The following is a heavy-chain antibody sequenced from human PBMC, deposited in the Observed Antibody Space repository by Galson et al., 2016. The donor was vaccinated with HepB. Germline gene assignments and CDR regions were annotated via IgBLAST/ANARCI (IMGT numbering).Heavy chain of an antibody. J-gene: IGHJ4*02. CDR2: ISGSASRT. CDR1: GFTFSSFA. V-gene: IGHV3-23*01. Sequence: SLRLSCAASGFTFSSFAMSWVRQAPGKGLEWVAAISGSASRTYSAGSVKGRFTISRDNSKNTLYLLMNSLRAEDTAIYYCAKDQRYMESSGWYDFDFWGRGTLVIVAS. D-gene: IGHD6-19*01. CDR3: AKDQRYMESSGWYDFDF.